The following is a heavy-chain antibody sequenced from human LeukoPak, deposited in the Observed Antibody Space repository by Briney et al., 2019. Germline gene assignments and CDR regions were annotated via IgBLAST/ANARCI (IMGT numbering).Heavy chain of an antibody. CDR2: ISAYNGNT. D-gene: IGHD2-2*01. V-gene: IGHV1-18*01. CDR3: ARELPGSTYCSSTSCSGAFDI. J-gene: IGHJ3*02. Sequence: ASVKVSCKASGYTFTSYGISWVRQAPGQGLEWMGWISAYNGNTNYAQKLQGRVTMTTDTSTSTAYMELSSLRSEDTAVYYCARELPGSTYCSSTSCSGAFDIWGQGTMVTVSS. CDR1: GYTFTSYG.